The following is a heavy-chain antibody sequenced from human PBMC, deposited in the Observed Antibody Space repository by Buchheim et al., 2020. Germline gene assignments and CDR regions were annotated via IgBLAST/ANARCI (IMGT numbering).Heavy chain of an antibody. CDR2: ISYDGSNK. D-gene: IGHD2-2*01. Sequence: VQLVESGGGLVKPGGSLRLSCAASGFTFSSYGMHWVRQAPGKGLEWVAVISYDGSNKYYADSVKGRFTISRDNSKNTLYLQMNSLRAEDTAVYYCAKLEDIVVVPAAIDYWGQGTL. V-gene: IGHV3-30*18. J-gene: IGHJ4*02. CDR3: AKLEDIVVVPAAIDY. CDR1: GFTFSSYG.